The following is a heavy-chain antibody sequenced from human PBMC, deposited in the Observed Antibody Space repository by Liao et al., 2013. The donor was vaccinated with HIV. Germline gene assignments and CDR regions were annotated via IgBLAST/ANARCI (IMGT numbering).Heavy chain of an antibody. CDR3: ARPGRKIATHWYLDL. J-gene: IGHJ2*01. Sequence: QVQLQQWGAGLLKPSETLSLTCAVYGGSFSGYYWSWIRQPPGKGLEWIGEINHSGSTNYNPSLKSRVTISVDTSKNQFFLKLSSVTAADTAVYYCARPGRKIATHWYLDLWGRGTLVTVSS. CDR1: GGSFSGYY. D-gene: IGHD3-10*01. CDR2: INHSGST. V-gene: IGHV4-34*01.